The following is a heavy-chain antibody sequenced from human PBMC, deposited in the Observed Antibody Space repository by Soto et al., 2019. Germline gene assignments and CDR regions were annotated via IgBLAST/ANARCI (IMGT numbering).Heavy chain of an antibody. Sequence: EVQLVESGGGLVQPGGSLRLSCAASGFTFSSYDMHWFRQSTGKGLEWVPAIGTAGDTYYPGSVKGRFTISRENAKNSLYLQMNSLRAGDTAVYYCARGPYGSVSPIAPYYFDYWGQGTLVTVSS. CDR1: GFTFSSYD. CDR2: IGTAGDT. V-gene: IGHV3-13*01. CDR3: ARGPYGSVSPIAPYYFDY. D-gene: IGHD3-10*01. J-gene: IGHJ4*02.